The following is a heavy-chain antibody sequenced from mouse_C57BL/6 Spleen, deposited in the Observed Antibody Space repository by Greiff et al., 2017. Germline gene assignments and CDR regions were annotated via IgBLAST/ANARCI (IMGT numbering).Heavy chain of an antibody. CDR1: GYTFTSYW. CDR2: IYPGSGST. D-gene: IGHD2-2*01. CDR3: ARGPDVVTTDSCAMDD. Sequence: VQLQQPGAELVKPGASVKMSCKASGYTFTSYWITWVKQRPGQGLEWIGDIYPGSGSTNYNEKFKSKATLTVDTSYSTAYMQLSSLTSEDSAVYYCARGPDVVTTDSCAMDDWGQGTSVTVSS. V-gene: IGHV1-55*01. J-gene: IGHJ4*01.